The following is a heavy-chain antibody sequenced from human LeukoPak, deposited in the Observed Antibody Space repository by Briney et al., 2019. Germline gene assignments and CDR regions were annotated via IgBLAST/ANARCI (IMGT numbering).Heavy chain of an antibody. V-gene: IGHV1-2*02. CDR3: ARDQYFDWLLEGFAFDI. CDR1: GYTFTGYY. D-gene: IGHD3-9*01. Sequence: EASVKVSCKASGYTFTGYYIHWVRQAPGQGLEWMGWINPNSGGTNYAQKFQGRVTMTRDTSISTAYMELSRLRSDDTAVYYCARDQYFDWLLEGFAFDIWGQGTMVTVSS. CDR2: INPNSGGT. J-gene: IGHJ3*02.